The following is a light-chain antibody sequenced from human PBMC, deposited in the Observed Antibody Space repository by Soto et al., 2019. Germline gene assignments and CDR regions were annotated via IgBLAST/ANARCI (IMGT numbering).Light chain of an antibody. CDR1: ERIGSN. CDR2: DAS. J-gene: IGKJ5*01. V-gene: IGKV3-11*01. CDR3: RQRSDWPPIT. Sequence: DIQLTQSPSSLSASVGDTVSITCRATERIGSNLCWYQQKPGKAPALLIYDASYRATGIPDRFSGSGSGTDFTLTISSLEPEDFAVYYCRQRSDWPPITFGQGTRLEI.